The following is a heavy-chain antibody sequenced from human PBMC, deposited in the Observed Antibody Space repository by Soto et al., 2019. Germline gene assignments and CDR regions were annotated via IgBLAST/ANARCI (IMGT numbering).Heavy chain of an antibody. Sequence: GGSLRLSCAASGFTFSSYWMHWVRQAPGKGLVWVSRINSDGSSTSYADSVKGRLTISRDNAKNTLYLQMNSLKTEDTAVYYCTRDSYDHPPNDYWAQGTLVTVSS. CDR2: INSDGSST. V-gene: IGHV3-74*01. CDR1: GFTFSSYW. J-gene: IGHJ4*02. CDR3: TRDSYDHPPNDY. D-gene: IGHD5-12*01.